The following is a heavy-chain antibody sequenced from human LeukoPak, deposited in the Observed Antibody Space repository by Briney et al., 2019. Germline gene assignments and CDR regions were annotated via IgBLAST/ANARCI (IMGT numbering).Heavy chain of an antibody. CDR1: GYTFTGYY. Sequence: GASVKVSCKASGYTFTGYYMHWVRQAPGQGLEWMGWINPNSGGTNYAQKFQGRVTMTRDTSISTAYMELSRLRSDDTAVYYCARRVKLYYYYYGMDAWGQGTTATVSS. CDR3: ARRVKLYYYYYGMDA. CDR2: INPNSGGT. D-gene: IGHD6-13*01. J-gene: IGHJ6*02. V-gene: IGHV1-2*02.